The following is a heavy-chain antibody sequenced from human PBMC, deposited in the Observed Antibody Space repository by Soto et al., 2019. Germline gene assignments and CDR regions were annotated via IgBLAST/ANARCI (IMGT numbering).Heavy chain of an antibody. J-gene: IGHJ4*02. CDR1: GGSISSGVNY. CDR3: VRIGRVSNGGYLDY. Sequence: QVQLQESGPGLLKPSQTLSLTCTVSGGSISSGVNYWSWIRQHPGEGLEWIGHIYYTGNTYYNPSLKSRVTISVDTSKNQFSLRLSSVTAADTAVYFCVRIGRVSNGGYLDYWGQGTLVTVSS. CDR2: IYYTGNT. D-gene: IGHD3-22*01. V-gene: IGHV4-31*03.